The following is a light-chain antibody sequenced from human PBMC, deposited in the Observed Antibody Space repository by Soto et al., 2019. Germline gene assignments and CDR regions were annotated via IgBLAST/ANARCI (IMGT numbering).Light chain of an antibody. CDR3: NSQTTSGIRV. V-gene: IGLV1-40*01. CDR1: SSNIGPTYD. Sequence: QSVLTQPPSVSGAPGQRVTISCTGSSSNIGPTYDVHWYQQLPGTAPKLLIYANTNRPSGVPDRFSGSKSGTSASLAITGLQAEDEADYYCNSQTTSGIRVFGTGTNLTVL. CDR2: ANT. J-gene: IGLJ1*01.